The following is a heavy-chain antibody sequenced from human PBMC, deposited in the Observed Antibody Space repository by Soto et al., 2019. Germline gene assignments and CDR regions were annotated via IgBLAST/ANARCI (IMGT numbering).Heavy chain of an antibody. J-gene: IGHJ6*02. CDR1: GFSFSNYA. V-gene: IGHV3-23*01. CDR3: VKRLWSVSNSVGNGMDV. CDR2: ISASGGST. D-gene: IGHD3-3*01. Sequence: EVQLLESGGGLVQPGGSLRLSCAASGFSFSNYAVTWVRQAPGKGLEWVSAISASGGSTYYADSVKGRFTISRDNSKNTVQLEMNSLRAEDTAVYYCVKRLWSVSNSVGNGMDVLGQWTTVTVSS.